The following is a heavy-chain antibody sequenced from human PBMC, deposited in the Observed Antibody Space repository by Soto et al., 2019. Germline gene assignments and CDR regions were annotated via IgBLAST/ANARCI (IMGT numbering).Heavy chain of an antibody. CDR3: ARDFNDVWGVYYYYYYMDV. V-gene: IGHV3-33*01. J-gene: IGHJ6*03. Sequence: PGGSLRLSCAASGFTFSRYGMHWVRQAPGKGLEWVAVIWYDGSNKYYADSVKGRFTISRDNSKNTLYLQMNSLRAEDTAVYYCARDFNDVWGVYYYYYYMDVWGKGTTVTVSS. CDR1: GFTFSRYG. CDR2: IWYDGSNK. D-gene: IGHD3-10*02.